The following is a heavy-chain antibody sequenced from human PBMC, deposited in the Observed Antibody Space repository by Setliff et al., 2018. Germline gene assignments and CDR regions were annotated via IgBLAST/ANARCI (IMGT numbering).Heavy chain of an antibody. CDR3: ARDLYDYVWGTYRYHDAFDI. CDR1: GGSISSGSYY. CDR2: IYTSGST. D-gene: IGHD3-16*02. J-gene: IGHJ3*02. V-gene: IGHV4-61*02. Sequence: LSLTCTVSGGSISSGSYYWSWIRQPAGKGLEWIGRIYTSGSTNYNPSLKSRVTISVDTSKNQFSLKLSSVTAADTAVYYCARDLYDYVWGTYRYHDAFDIWGQGTMVTVSS.